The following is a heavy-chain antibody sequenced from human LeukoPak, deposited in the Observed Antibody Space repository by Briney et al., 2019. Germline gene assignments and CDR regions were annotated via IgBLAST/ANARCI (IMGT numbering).Heavy chain of an antibody. J-gene: IGHJ6*02. V-gene: IGHV3-48*03. CDR2: ISTGGSAT. Sequence: GGSLRLSCAASGFSFNNFEMYWVRQAPGKGLEWVLYISTGGSATYYADSVKGRFTIFRDNAKRSVYLQMSSLRVEDTAVYYCAKCLPASLGMDVWGQGTTVTVS. CDR3: AKCLPASLGMDV. CDR1: GFSFNNFE. D-gene: IGHD5/OR15-5a*01.